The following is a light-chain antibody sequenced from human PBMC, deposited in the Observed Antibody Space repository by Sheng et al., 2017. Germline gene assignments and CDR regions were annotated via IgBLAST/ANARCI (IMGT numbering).Light chain of an antibody. V-gene: IGKV3-20*01. Sequence: EKVMTQSPATLSASPGETATLSCRASQSVSSSYLAWYQQKPGQAPRLLIYGASSRATGIPDRFSGSGSGTDFTLTISRLEPEDFAVYYCQQYGSSPRTFGQGTKVEIK. J-gene: IGKJ1*01. CDR3: QQYGSSPRT. CDR1: QSVSSSY. CDR2: GAS.